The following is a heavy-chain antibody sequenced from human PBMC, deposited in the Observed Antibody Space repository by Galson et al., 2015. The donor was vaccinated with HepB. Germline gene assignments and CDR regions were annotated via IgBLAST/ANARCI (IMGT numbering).Heavy chain of an antibody. D-gene: IGHD3-10*01. J-gene: IGHJ6*02. CDR1: GGSFSGYY. CDR2: INHSGST. CDR3: ARGRGSGSYYKFDYYYGMDV. V-gene: IGHV4-34*01. Sequence: ETLSLTCAVYGGSFSGYYWSWIRQPPGKGLEWIGEINHSGSTNYNPSLKSRVTISVDTSKNQFSLKLSSVTAADTAVYYCARGRGSGSYYKFDYYYGMDVWGQGTTVTVSS.